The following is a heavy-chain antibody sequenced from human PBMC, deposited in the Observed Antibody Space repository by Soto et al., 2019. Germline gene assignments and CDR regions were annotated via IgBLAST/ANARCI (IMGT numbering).Heavy chain of an antibody. D-gene: IGHD6-6*01. Sequence: QVHLVESGGGLVRPGGSLRLSCAASGFIFRDYDMSWIRQAPGKGLEWVSCISSSGTATYYADSVKGRFTISRDSAKNSLFVEMNSLRVEDTAVYYCARKGPRAARPNHWGQGTLVTVSS. CDR1: GFIFRDYD. J-gene: IGHJ5*02. CDR3: ARKGPRAARPNH. CDR2: ISSSGTAT. V-gene: IGHV3-11*01.